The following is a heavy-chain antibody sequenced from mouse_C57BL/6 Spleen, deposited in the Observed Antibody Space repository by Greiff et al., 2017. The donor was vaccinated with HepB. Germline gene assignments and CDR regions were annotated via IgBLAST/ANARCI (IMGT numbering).Heavy chain of an antibody. Sequence: EVHLVESEGGLVQPGSSMKLSCTASGFTFSDYYMAWVRQVPEKGLEWVANINYDGSSTYYLDSLKSRFIISRDNAKNILYLQMSSLKSEDTATYYCARVLYYYGRGAMDYWGQGTSVTVSS. J-gene: IGHJ4*01. CDR2: INYDGSST. D-gene: IGHD1-1*01. CDR3: ARVLYYYGRGAMDY. CDR1: GFTFSDYY. V-gene: IGHV5-16*01.